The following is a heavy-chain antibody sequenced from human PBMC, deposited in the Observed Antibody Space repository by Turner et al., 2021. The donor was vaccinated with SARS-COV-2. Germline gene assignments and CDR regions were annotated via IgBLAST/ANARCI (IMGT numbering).Heavy chain of an antibody. D-gene: IGHD3-10*01. CDR1: GFTFSTYA. V-gene: IGHV3-23*04. J-gene: IGHJ4*02. Sequence: VQLVESGGGVVQLGRSLCLSRAASGFTFSTYAMHWVRQAPGKGLEWVSTISGSGGSTYHADSVKGRFTISRDNSKNTLYLQMNSLRAEDTAVYYCAKSRGVLPMYYFDYWGQGTLVTVSS. CDR3: AKSRGVLPMYYFDY. CDR2: ISGSGGST.